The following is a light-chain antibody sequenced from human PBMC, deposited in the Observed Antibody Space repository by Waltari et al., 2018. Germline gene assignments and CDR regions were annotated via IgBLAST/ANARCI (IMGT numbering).Light chain of an antibody. V-gene: IGLV2-14*03. J-gene: IGLJ2*01. CDR3: SSYMDTTTLEL. CDR2: DVT. Sequence: QSALTQPASVSGSPGQSITISSTGTSSDVGSYNHVSCYQQHPGKAPKLIIYDVTNRPSGVSNRFSGSKSGNTASLTISGLQAEDEADYYCSSYMDTTTLELFGGGTSLTVL. CDR1: SSDVGSYNH.